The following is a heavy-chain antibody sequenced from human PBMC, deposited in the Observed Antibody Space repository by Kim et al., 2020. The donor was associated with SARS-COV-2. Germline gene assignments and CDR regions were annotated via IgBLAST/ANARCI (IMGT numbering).Heavy chain of an antibody. CDR2: IIPIFGTA. CDR1: GGTFSSYA. CDR3: ARVVGFGVTMIGNGMDV. D-gene: IGHD3-22*01. V-gene: IGHV1-69*13. J-gene: IGHJ6*02. Sequence: SVKVSCKASGGTFSSYAISWVRQAPGQGLEWMGGIIPIFGTANYAQKFQGRVTITADESTSTAYMELSSLRSEDTAVYYCARVVGFGVTMIGNGMDVWGQGTTVTVSS.